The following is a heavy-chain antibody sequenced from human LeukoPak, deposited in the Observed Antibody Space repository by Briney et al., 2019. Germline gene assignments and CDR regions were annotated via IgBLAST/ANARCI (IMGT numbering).Heavy chain of an antibody. J-gene: IGHJ3*02. D-gene: IGHD3-3*01. CDR2: ISTSSSNI. V-gene: IGHV3-48*01. CDR3: AKFLHGQYDAFDI. Sequence: PGGSLRLSCAASGFTFSSYSMNWFRQAPGKGLEWVSYISTSSSNIYYADSVKGRFHISRANSKTTLYLPMNRLTAAATAVYYCAKFLHGQYDAFDIWGQGTMVTVSA. CDR1: GFTFSSYS.